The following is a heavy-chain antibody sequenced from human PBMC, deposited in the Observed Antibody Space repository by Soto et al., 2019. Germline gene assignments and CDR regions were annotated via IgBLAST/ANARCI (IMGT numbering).Heavy chain of an antibody. D-gene: IGHD3-22*01. CDR1: GGSISSGGYY. CDR2: IYYSGST. CDR3: ARSSDYYDSSGYFVFDY. J-gene: IGHJ4*02. V-gene: IGHV4-31*03. Sequence: ASETLSLTCTVSGGSISSGGYYWSWIRQHPGKGLEWIGYIYYSGSTYYNPSLKSRVTISVDTSKNQFSLKLSSVTAADTAVYYCARSSDYYDSSGYFVFDYWGQGTLVTVSS.